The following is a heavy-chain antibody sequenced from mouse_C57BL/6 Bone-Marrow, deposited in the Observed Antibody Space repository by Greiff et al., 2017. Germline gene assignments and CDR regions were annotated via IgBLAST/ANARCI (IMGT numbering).Heavy chain of an antibody. CDR3: ARRAGRYSNCFAY. CDR2: INPNYGTT. V-gene: IGHV1-39*01. CDR1: GYSFTDYN. D-gene: IGHD2-5*01. Sequence: VQLKQSGPELVKPGASVKISCTASGYSFTDYNMNWVKQSNGKSLEWIGVINPNYGTTSYNQKFKGKATLTVDQSSSTAYMQLNSLTCEDSAVYDWARRAGRYSNCFAYWGQGTLVTVSA. J-gene: IGHJ3*01.